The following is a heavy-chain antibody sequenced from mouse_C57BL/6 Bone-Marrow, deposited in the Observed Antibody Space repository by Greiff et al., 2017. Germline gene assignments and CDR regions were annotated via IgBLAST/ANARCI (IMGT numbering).Heavy chain of an antibody. CDR2: ISYDGSN. CDR3: ASPLYYGSSYGCAY. D-gene: IGHD1-1*01. CDR1: GYSITSGYY. Sequence: EVQLQQSGPGLAKPSQSLSLTCSVTGYSITSGYYWNWIRQFPGNKLEWMGYISYDGSNNYNPSLKNRISITRDTSKNQFFLKLNSVTTEDTTTYYCASPLYYGSSYGCAYWGQGTLVTVSA. V-gene: IGHV3-6*01. J-gene: IGHJ3*01.